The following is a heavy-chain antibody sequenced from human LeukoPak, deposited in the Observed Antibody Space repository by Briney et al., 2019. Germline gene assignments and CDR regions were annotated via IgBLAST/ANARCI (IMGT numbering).Heavy chain of an antibody. D-gene: IGHD6-19*01. CDR2: IKTDGSET. CDR3: VKNDGWFHLAQ. J-gene: IGHJ4*02. Sequence: GGSLRLSCAASGFYFRDHWMDWVRQAPGKGLEWVGHIKTDGSETYYLDSLKGRISISRDDTNNALYLQMNSLRVEDTAIYYCVKNDGWFHLAQWGQGTLVTVSS. V-gene: IGHV3-7*03. CDR1: GFYFRDHW.